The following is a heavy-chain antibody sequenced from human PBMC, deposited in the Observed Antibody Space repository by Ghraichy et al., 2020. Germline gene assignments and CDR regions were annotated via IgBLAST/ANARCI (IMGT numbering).Heavy chain of an antibody. CDR3: AKDKVYSGSYWGFDY. CDR2: ISGSGDGT. CDR1: GFTFSSYA. D-gene: IGHD1-26*01. Sequence: LSLTCAASGFTFSSYAMNWVRQAPGKGLECVSVISGSGDGTYYADSVKGRFTISRDNSKNTLYLQMNSLRADDTAVYYCAKDKVYSGSYWGFDYWGQGTLVTVSS. V-gene: IGHV3-23*01. J-gene: IGHJ4*02.